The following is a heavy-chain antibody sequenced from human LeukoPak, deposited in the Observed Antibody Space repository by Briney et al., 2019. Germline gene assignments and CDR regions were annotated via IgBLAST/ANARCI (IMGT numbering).Heavy chain of an antibody. CDR1: GGSVSSYY. CDR3: ARPSTGYWYFDL. J-gene: IGHJ2*01. V-gene: IGHV4-59*02. D-gene: IGHD2-2*01. Sequence: SETLSLTCTVSGGSVSSYYWSWIRQPPGKGLEWIGYMYYSGSTNYNPSLKSRVTISIDTSKNQFSLKLSSVTAADTAVYYCARPSTGYWYFDLWGRGTLVTVSS. CDR2: MYYSGST.